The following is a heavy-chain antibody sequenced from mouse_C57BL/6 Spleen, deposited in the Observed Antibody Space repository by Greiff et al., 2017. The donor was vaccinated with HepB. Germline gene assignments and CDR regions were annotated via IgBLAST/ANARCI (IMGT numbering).Heavy chain of an antibody. CDR1: GYTFTDYY. Sequence: VQLQQSGPELVKPGASVKISCKASGYTFTDYYMNWVKQSHGKSLEWIGDINPNNGGTSYNQKFKGKATLTVDKSSSTAYMELRSLTSEDSAVYYCATYYSNYDFDYWGQGTTLTVSS. CDR2: INPNNGGT. V-gene: IGHV1-26*01. J-gene: IGHJ2*01. D-gene: IGHD2-5*01. CDR3: ATYYSNYDFDY.